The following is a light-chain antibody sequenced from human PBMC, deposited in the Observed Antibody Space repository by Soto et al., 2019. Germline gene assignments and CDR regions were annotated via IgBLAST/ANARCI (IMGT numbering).Light chain of an antibody. V-gene: IGKV3-15*01. CDR1: QNVGSN. CDR3: QQYNNWPPFT. Sequence: EIVMTQSPDTLSVSPGERATLSCRASQNVGSNLAWYHQKPGQAPRLLIYGAFTRATDVPARFSGSGSGTEFTLTISSLQSGDFAVYYCQQYNNWPPFTFGPGTKVDIK. CDR2: GAF. J-gene: IGKJ3*01.